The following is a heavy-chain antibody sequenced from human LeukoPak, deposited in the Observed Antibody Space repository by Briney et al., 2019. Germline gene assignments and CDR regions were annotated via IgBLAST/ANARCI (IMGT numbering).Heavy chain of an antibody. CDR1: GFMFDDYG. Sequence: GGSLRLSCAASGFMFDDYGMSWVRQAPGKGLEWVSGIDWNAGSTGYADSVKGRFTISRDNAKNSLYLQMNSLRAEDTAVYYCARGITMVRGPWFDPWGQGTLVTVSS. CDR3: ARGITMVRGPWFDP. D-gene: IGHD3-10*01. J-gene: IGHJ5*02. V-gene: IGHV3-20*04. CDR2: IDWNAGST.